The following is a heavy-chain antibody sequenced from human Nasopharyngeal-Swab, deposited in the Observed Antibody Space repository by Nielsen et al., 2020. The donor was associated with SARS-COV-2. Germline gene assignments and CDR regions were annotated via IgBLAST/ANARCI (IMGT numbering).Heavy chain of an antibody. Sequence: SETLSLTCTVSGGSISSGSYFWSWIRQPAWKGLEWIGRIYTSGNTNYNPSVKSRVTISVDTSKNQFSLKLNSVTAADTAVYYCARAIRYNWNDYYYYYMDVWGKGTTVTVSS. CDR2: IYTSGNT. CDR3: ARAIRYNWNDYYYYYMDV. V-gene: IGHV4-61*02. J-gene: IGHJ6*03. CDR1: GGSISSGSYF. D-gene: IGHD1-1*01.